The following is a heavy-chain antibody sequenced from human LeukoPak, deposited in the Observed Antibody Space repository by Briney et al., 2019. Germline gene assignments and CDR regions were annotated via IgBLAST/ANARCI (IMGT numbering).Heavy chain of an antibody. CDR1: GGSISSYY. V-gene: IGHV4-59*01. CDR3: ARSGRFYDSSGYSDY. Sequence: PSETLSLTCTVSGGSISSYYWSWIRQPPGKGLEWIGYIYYSGSTNYNPSLKSRVTISVDTSKNQFSLKLSSVTAADTAVYYCARSGRFYDSSGYSDYWGQGTLVTVSS. D-gene: IGHD3-22*01. J-gene: IGHJ4*02. CDR2: IYYSGST.